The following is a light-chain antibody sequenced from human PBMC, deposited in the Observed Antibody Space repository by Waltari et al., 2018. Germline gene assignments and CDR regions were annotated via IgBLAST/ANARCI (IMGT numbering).Light chain of an antibody. CDR1: SSNIGAGYA. J-gene: IGLJ2*01. CDR3: QSNDSSLSGSV. V-gene: IGLV1-40*01. Sequence: QSVLTQPPSVSVAPGPRVTISCTGISSNIGAGYAVHWYQQLPGTAPKHLIYGNSNRPSGAPARFSGANTSTSASLASMGVKAEDEADYYCQSNDSSLSGSVFGGGTKLTVL. CDR2: GNS.